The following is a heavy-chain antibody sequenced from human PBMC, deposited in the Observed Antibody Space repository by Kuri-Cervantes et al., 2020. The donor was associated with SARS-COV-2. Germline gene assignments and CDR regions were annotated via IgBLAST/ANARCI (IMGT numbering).Heavy chain of an antibody. CDR2: INPNSGGT. V-gene: IGHV1-2*04. Sequence: ASVKVSCKASGYTFTGYYMHWVRQAPGQGLEWMGWINPNSGGTNYAQKFQGWVTMIRDTSISTAYMELSRLRSDDTAVYYCARDPGYSSSSVYYYYGMDVWGQGTTVTVSS. CDR3: ARDPGYSSSSVYYYYGMDV. D-gene: IGHD6-6*01. CDR1: GYTFTGYY. J-gene: IGHJ6*02.